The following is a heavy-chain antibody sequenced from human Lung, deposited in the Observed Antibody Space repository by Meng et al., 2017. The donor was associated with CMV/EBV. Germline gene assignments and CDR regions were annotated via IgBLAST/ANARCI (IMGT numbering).Heavy chain of an antibody. D-gene: IGHD1-14*01. CDR1: GYTCIDYY. CDR3: TSAPGDY. Sequence: QVRLVQSGAEVKKPGASVKVSCKASGYTCIDYYKHWVRQAPGQGLEWVRWINPKSGGTHYAQSFQGRVTITRDTSINTVYVEISSLKSDDTAVYYCTSAPGDYWGQGTLVTVSS. J-gene: IGHJ4*03. V-gene: IGHV1-2*02. CDR2: INPKSGGT.